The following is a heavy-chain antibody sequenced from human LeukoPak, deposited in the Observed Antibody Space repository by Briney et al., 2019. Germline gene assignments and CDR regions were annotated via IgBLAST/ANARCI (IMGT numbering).Heavy chain of an antibody. CDR3: AKDSLTDIDY. D-gene: IGHD3-9*01. CDR2: TRHDGSIK. Sequence: PGGSLRLSCAASGFTFSIYGMYWVRQAPGKGLEWVAFTRHDGSIKYYADSVKGRFTISRDNSKNTLYLQLSSLRAEDTAVYYCAKDSLTDIDYWGQGTLVTVSS. J-gene: IGHJ4*02. V-gene: IGHV3-30*02. CDR1: GFTFSIYG.